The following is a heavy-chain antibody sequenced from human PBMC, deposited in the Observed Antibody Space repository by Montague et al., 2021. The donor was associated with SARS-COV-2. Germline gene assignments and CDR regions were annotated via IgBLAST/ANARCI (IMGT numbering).Heavy chain of an antibody. Sequence: SETLSLTCTVSGGSTASHYWNWIRQSPGKRPEWIGYVYYNGDTKYNPSLQSRVTISIDTSENHSSLRLNSVTAADTAVYFCAGDWAFDPWGQGRLVTVSS. J-gene: IGHJ3*01. V-gene: IGHV4-59*11. CDR2: VYYNGDT. CDR1: GGSTASHY. CDR3: AGDWAFDP.